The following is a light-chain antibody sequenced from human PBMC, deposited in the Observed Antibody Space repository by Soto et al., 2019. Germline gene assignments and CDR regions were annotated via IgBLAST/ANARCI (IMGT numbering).Light chain of an antibody. CDR3: QQYNNWPRT. CDR1: QSVSSN. CDR2: GAS. J-gene: IGKJ1*01. Sequence: EIVMTQSPATLSVSPGERATLSCRASQSVSSNLAWYPQKPGQAPRLLIYGASTRATGIPARFSGSGSGTEFTLTISSLQSEDVAVYYCQQYNNWPRTFGQGTKVEIK. V-gene: IGKV3-15*01.